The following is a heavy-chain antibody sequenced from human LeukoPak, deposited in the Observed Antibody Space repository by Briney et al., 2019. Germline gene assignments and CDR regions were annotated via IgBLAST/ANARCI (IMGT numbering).Heavy chain of an antibody. J-gene: IGHJ5*02. Sequence: ASVKVSCKASGYTFTGYYMHWVRQAPGQGLEWMGWINPNSGGTNYAQKFQGRVTMTRDTSISTAYMELSRLRSDDTAVYYCARDIVDVPAADRGWFDPWGQGTLVTVSS. CDR2: INPNSGGT. CDR1: GYTFTGYY. V-gene: IGHV1-2*02. CDR3: ARDIVDVPAADRGWFDP. D-gene: IGHD2-2*01.